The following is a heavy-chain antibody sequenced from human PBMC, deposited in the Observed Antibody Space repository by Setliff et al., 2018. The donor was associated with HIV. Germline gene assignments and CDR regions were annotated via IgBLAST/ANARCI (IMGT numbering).Heavy chain of an antibody. V-gene: IGHV5-51*01. Sequence: GESLKISCKGSGYTFTNYWIGWVRQMPGKGLEWMGVIYPGDSDTRYSPSFQGQVTFSADKSISAVYLQWDSLKASDSAIYYCATWTRAETSENFQHWGQGTLVTVSS. CDR3: ATWTRAETSENFQH. D-gene: IGHD4-17*01. CDR2: IYPGDSDT. CDR1: GYTFTNYW. J-gene: IGHJ1*01.